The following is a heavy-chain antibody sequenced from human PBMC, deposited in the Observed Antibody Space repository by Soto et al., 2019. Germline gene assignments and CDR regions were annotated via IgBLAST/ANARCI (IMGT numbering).Heavy chain of an antibody. D-gene: IGHD3-3*01. V-gene: IGHV4-61*01. Sequence: SETLSLTCTVYGGSFKGGSYSWSWIRQPPGKGLEWIGYVYHTGRTSYNPSLKSRVSISMDTSKNQFSLNLDSVTAADTAVYFCARDFAYFDSWGQGTLVTAPQ. CDR1: GGSFKGGSYS. CDR2: VYHTGRT. J-gene: IGHJ4*02. CDR3: ARDFAYFDS.